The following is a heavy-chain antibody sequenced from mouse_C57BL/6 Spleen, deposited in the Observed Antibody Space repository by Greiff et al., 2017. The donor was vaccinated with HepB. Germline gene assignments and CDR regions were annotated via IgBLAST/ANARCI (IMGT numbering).Heavy chain of an antibody. CDR1: GYAFSSSW. CDR3: AGDYDPFAY. V-gene: IGHV1-82*01. Sequence: QVQLKESGPELVKPGASVKISCKASGYAFSSSWMNWVKQRPGKGLEWIGRIYPGDGDTNYNGKFKGKATLTADKSSSTAYMQLSSLTSEDSAVYFCAGDYDPFAYWGQGTLVTVSA. J-gene: IGHJ3*01. CDR2: IYPGDGDT. D-gene: IGHD2-4*01.